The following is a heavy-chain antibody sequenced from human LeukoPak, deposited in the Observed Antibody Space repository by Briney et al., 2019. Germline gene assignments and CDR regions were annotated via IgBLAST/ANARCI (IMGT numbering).Heavy chain of an antibody. CDR2: IKQDGSKK. CDR3: TSWGDTTAEYFQR. J-gene: IGHJ1*01. D-gene: IGHD2-21*02. Sequence: GGSLRPSCVASGFPFSSYRMTWVRQAPGKGLEWVANIKQDGSKKSYVDSVKGRFTISRDNAQNSMYLQMNSLRVEDTAVYYCTSWGDTTAEYFQRWGQGTLVTVSS. V-gene: IGHV3-7*01. CDR1: GFPFSSYR.